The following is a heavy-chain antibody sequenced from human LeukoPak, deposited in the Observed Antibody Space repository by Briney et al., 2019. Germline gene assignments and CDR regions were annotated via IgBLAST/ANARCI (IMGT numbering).Heavy chain of an antibody. Sequence: ASVKVSCKASGYTFTSYDINRVRQATGQGLEWMGWMNPNSGNTGYAQKFQGRVTITRNTSISTAYMELSSLRSEDTAVYYCARSSSENAFDIWGQGTMVTVSS. D-gene: IGHD6-6*01. CDR1: GYTFTSYD. J-gene: IGHJ3*02. CDR2: MNPNSGNT. V-gene: IGHV1-8*03. CDR3: ARSSSENAFDI.